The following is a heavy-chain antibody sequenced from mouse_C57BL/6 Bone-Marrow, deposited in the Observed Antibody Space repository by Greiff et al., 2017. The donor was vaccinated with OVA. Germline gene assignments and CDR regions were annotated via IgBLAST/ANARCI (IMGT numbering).Heavy chain of an antibody. CDR2: IHPNSGST. Sequence: QVQLQQPGAELVKPGASVKLSCKASGYTFTSYWMHWVKQRPGQGLEWIGMIHPNSGSTNYNEKFKSKATLTVDKSSSTAYMQLSSLTSEDSAVYYCARFAYGYAWFAYWGQGTLVTVSA. CDR1: GYTFTSYW. D-gene: IGHD1-1*01. J-gene: IGHJ3*01. CDR3: ARFAYGYAWFAY. V-gene: IGHV1-64*01.